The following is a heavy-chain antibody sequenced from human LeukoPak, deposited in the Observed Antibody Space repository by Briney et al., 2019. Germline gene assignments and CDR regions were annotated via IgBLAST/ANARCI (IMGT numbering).Heavy chain of an antibody. D-gene: IGHD3-22*01. CDR2: IYSGGST. CDR1: GFTVSSNY. CDR3: ARDRNYDSSGYQDY. J-gene: IGHJ4*02. V-gene: IGHV3-66*01. Sequence: GGSLGLSCAASGFTVSSNYMSWVRQAPGKGLEWVSVIYSGGSTYYADSVKGRFTISRDNSKNTLYLQMNSPRAEDTAVYYCARDRNYDSSGYQDYWGQGTLVTVSS.